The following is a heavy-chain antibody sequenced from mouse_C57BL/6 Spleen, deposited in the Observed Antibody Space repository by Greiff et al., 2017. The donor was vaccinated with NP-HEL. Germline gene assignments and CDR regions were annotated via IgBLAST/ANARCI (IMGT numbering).Heavy chain of an antibody. CDR2: IYPGDGDT. D-gene: IGHD2-4*01. CDR1: GYAFSSSW. CDR3: ARDYDYDVGYWYFDV. J-gene: IGHJ1*03. Sequence: VKLQQSGPELVKPGASVKISCKASGYAFSSSWMNWVKQRPGKGLEWIGRIYPGDGDTNYNGKFKGKATLTADKSSSTAYMQLSSLTSEDSAVYFCARDYDYDVGYWYFDVWGTGTTVTVSS. V-gene: IGHV1-82*01.